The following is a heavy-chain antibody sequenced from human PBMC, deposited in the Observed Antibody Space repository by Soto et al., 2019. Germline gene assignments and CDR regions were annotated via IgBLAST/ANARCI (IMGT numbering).Heavy chain of an antibody. CDR1: GYTFTSYD. CDR3: ARGESSRSETTVTTFRFDY. J-gene: IGHJ4*02. V-gene: IGHV1-8*01. D-gene: IGHD4-4*01. Sequence: ASVKVSCKASGYTFTSYDINWVRQATGQGLEWMGWMNPNSGNTGYAQKFQGRVTMTRNTSISTAYMELSSLRSEDTAVYYCARGESSRSETTVTTFRFDYWGQGTLVTVSS. CDR2: MNPNSGNT.